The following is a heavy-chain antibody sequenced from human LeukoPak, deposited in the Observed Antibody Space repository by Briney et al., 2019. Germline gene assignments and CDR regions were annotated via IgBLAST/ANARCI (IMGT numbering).Heavy chain of an antibody. CDR1: GGSISSGDYY. V-gene: IGHV4-30-4*08. J-gene: IGHJ4*02. D-gene: IGHD3-3*01. CDR3: ASMYDFWSGYYY. Sequence: SQTLSLTCTVSGGSISSGDYYWSWIRQPPGKGLGWIGYIYYSGSTYYNPSLKSRVTISVDTSKNQFSLKLSSVTAADTAVHYCASMYDFWSGYYYWGQGTLVTVSS. CDR2: IYYSGST.